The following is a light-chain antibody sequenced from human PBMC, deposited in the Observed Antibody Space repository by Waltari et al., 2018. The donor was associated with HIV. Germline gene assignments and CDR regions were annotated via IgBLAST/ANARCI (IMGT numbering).Light chain of an antibody. CDR1: KLGDKY. J-gene: IGLJ2*01. V-gene: IGLV3-1*01. CDR2: QDS. CDR3: QAWDSSVV. Sequence: SYELTQPPSVPVSPGQTASITCSGDKLGDKYACWYQQKPGQSPVLVIYQDSKRPSGMPERFSGSNSGNTATLTISGTQAMDEADYYCQAWDSSVVFGGGTKLTVL.